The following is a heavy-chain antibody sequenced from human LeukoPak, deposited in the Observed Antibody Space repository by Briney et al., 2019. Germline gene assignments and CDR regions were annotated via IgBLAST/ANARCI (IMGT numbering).Heavy chain of an antibody. CDR2: INHSGST. D-gene: IGHD3-9*01. CDR3: ARGIRYFDWSFDY. CDR1: GGSFSGYY. V-gene: IGHV4-34*01. Sequence: SETLSLTCAVYGGSFSGYYWSWIRQPPGKGLEWIGEINHSGSTNYNPSLKSRVTISVDTSKNQFSLKLSSVTAADTAVYYCARGIRYFDWSFDYWGQGTLVTVSS. J-gene: IGHJ4*02.